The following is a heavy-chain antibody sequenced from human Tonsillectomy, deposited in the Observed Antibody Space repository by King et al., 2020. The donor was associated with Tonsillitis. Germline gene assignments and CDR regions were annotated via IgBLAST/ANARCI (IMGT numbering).Heavy chain of an antibody. J-gene: IGHJ4*02. CDR3: ARSDFWSGYYNF. CDR2: IYTSRTT. Sequence: VQLQESGPGLVKPSEALSLTCTVSGGSISCYYWSWIRQPAGKGLEWIGRIYTSRTTNYNPSLKSRVTMSVDTSKNQFSLKLSSVTAADTAVYYCARSDFWSGYYNFWGQGTLVTVSS. D-gene: IGHD3-3*01. V-gene: IGHV4-4*07. CDR1: GGSISCYY.